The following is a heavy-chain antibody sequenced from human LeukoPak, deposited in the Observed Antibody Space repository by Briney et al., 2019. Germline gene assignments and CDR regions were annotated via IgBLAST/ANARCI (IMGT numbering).Heavy chain of an antibody. D-gene: IGHD3-10*01. CDR1: GFTFSNYA. V-gene: IGHV3-23*01. J-gene: IGHJ4*02. Sequence: PRGSLRLSCAASGFTFSNYAMSWVRQAPGKGLEWVSGISVSGDNTYYADSVKGRFTISRDNPKNTLYLQMNSLRAEDTAVYYCAKHNRAPITMVRGVSLYFDYWGQGTLVTVSS. CDR3: AKHNRAPITMVRGVSLYFDY. CDR2: ISVSGDNT.